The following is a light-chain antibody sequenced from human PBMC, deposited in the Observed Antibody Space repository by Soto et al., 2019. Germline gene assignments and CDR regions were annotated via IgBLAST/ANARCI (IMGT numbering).Light chain of an antibody. Sequence: DIQMSQSPSSLSASVGDRVTITCRASQSISTYLNWYQQKPGKDPKVLIYAASSLQSGVPSRFSGSGSGTDFTLSISSLQPQDFATYYCQQSYNTLTFGGGTTVEV. J-gene: IGKJ4*02. CDR1: QSISTY. CDR2: AAS. V-gene: IGKV1-39*01. CDR3: QQSYNTLT.